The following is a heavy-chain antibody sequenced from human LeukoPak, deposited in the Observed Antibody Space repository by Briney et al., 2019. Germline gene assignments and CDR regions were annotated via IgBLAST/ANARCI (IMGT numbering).Heavy chain of an antibody. J-gene: IGHJ4*02. CDR1: GFTFSSYS. CDR3: ARDSRAELGMALAY. V-gene: IGHV3-21*01. Sequence: GGSLRLSCAASGFTFSSYSMNWVRQAPGNGLELVSSISSSSSYIYYADSVKGRFTISRDNAKNSLYLQMNSLRAEDTAVYYCARDSRAELGMALAYWGQGTLVTVSS. CDR2: ISSSSSYI. D-gene: IGHD7-27*01.